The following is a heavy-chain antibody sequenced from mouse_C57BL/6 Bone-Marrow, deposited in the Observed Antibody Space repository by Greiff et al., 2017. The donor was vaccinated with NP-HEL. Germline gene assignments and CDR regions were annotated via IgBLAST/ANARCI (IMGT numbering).Heavy chain of an antibody. J-gene: IGHJ3*01. Sequence: VQLQQSGPELVKPGASVKISCKASGYTFTDYYINWVKQRPGQGLEWIGWIFPGRGSAYYNEKFKGKATLTVDKSYSTAYMLLSSLTSEDSAVYVCSRGGYGYAFAYWGQGTLVTVSA. CDR1: GYTFTDYY. V-gene: IGHV1-75*01. D-gene: IGHD2-2*01. CDR3: SRGGYGYAFAY. CDR2: IFPGRGSA.